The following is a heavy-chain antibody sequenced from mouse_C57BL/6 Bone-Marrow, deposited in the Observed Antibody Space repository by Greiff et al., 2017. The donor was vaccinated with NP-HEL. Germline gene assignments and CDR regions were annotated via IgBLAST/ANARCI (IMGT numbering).Heavy chain of an antibody. CDR1: GFNIKNTY. D-gene: IGHD1-2*01. CDR2: IDPANGNT. CDR3: ARGATAGVYFDY. V-gene: IGHV14-3*01. Sequence: EVQLQQSVAELVRPGASVKLSCTASGFNIKNTYMYWVKQRPEQGLEWIGRIDPANGNTKYAPKFQGKATITADTSSNTAYLQLSSLTSEDTAIYYCARGATAGVYFDYWGQGTTLTVSS. J-gene: IGHJ2*01.